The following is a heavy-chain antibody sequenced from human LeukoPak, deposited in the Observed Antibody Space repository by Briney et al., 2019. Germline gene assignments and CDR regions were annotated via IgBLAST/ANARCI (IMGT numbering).Heavy chain of an antibody. V-gene: IGHV4-59*12. J-gene: IGHJ2*01. CDR1: WRPLHCCY. CDR3: AGARSSGEAHRAS. D-gene: IGHD3-10*01. CDR2: IYYIWCT. Sequence: ADTLGLPCSVWWRPLHCCYQLWMRQPPAKGLEWVGYIYYIWCTNYHPSLKSQVTIYVGRSKNHFFLKLSSVTAGDTAGYYCAGARSSGEAHRASGGRRTLPTVPP.